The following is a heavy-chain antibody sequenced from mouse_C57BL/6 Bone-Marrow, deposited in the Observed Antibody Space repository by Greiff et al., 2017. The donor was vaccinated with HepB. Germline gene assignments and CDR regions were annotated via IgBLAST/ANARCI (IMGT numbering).Heavy chain of an antibody. V-gene: IGHV5-12*01. J-gene: IGHJ3*01. CDR2: ISNGGGST. D-gene: IGHD2-2*01. Sequence: EVKLVESGGGLVQPGGSLKLSCAASGFTFSDYYMYWVRQTPEKRLEWVAYISNGGGSTYYPDTVKGRFTISRDNAKNTLYLQMSRLKSEDTAMYYCARASTMVTTGFAYWGQGTLVTVSA. CDR3: ARASTMVTTGFAY. CDR1: GFTFSDYY.